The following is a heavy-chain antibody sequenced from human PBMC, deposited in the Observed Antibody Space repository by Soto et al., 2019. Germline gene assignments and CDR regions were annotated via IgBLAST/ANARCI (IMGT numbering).Heavy chain of an antibody. D-gene: IGHD3-10*01. CDR3: ASIVSSAHGEFSD. CDR2: IYYSGST. Sequence: QVQLQESGPGLVKPSQTLSLTCTVSGGSISSGGYYWSWIRQHPGKGLEWIGYIYYSGSTYYNPSPQSRVTISVDTSKNQVSLKLSSVTAADTAVYYCASIVSSAHGEFSDWGQGTLVTVSS. CDR1: GGSISSGGYY. V-gene: IGHV4-31*03. J-gene: IGHJ4*02.